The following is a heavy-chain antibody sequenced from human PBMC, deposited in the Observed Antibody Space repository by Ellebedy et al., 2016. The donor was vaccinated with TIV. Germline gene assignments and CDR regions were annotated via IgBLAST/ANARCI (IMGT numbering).Heavy chain of an antibody. CDR2: ISSSRSYL. V-gene: IGHV3-21*01. Sequence: GESLKISCAASGFTFSSYNMNWVRQAPGRGLEWVSSISSSRSYLYYADSVKGRFTISRDNTKNSLYLLMNSLRAEDTAVFYCARERLELLHLHYGMDVWGQGTTVTVSS. CDR1: GFTFSSYN. CDR3: ARERLELLHLHYGMDV. D-gene: IGHD1-7*01. J-gene: IGHJ6*02.